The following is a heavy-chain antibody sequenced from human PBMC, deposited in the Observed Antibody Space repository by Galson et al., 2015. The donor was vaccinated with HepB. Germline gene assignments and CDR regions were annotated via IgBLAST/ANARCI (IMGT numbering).Heavy chain of an antibody. V-gene: IGHV3-23*01. D-gene: IGHD5-12*01. Sequence: FTFNSYAMSWVRQAPGKGLEWVSSISDSGGRTYYADSVKGRFTISRDNSKNTLYLKMNSLRAEDTAVYYCAKSHSGYDSNTIDYWGQGTLVTVSS. CDR1: FTFNSYA. CDR3: AKSHSGYDSNTIDY. J-gene: IGHJ4*02. CDR2: ISDSGGRT.